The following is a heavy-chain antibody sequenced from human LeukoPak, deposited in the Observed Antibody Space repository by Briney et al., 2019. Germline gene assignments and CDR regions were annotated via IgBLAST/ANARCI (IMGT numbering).Heavy chain of an antibody. V-gene: IGHV1-2*02. Sequence: GASVKVSCKASGYTFGDYYLTWVRQAPGQGFEWLGWINPKTGVTKYAQKFLGRVTMTGDTSTSTAYMELSRLTSDDTAHYFCARDIILDSWGQGTLVTVSS. D-gene: IGHD1-14*01. CDR1: GYTFGDYY. CDR3: ARDIILDS. CDR2: INPKTGVT. J-gene: IGHJ5*01.